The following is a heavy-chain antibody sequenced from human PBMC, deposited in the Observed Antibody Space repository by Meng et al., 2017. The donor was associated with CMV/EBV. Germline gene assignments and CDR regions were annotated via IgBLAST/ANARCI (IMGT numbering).Heavy chain of an antibody. D-gene: IGHD6-19*01. CDR2: ISSSSSTI. Sequence: GESLKISCAASGFTFSSYSMNWVRQAPGKGLEWVSYISSSSSTIYYADSVKGRFTISRDNAKNSLYLQMNSLRAEDTAVYYCARESYSSGWYSFDYWGQGTLVTVSS. V-gene: IGHV3-48*04. CDR1: GFTFSSYS. CDR3: ARESYSSGWYSFDY. J-gene: IGHJ4*02.